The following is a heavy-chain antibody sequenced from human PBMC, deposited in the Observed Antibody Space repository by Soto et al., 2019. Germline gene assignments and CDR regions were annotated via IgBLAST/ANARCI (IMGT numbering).Heavy chain of an antibody. Sequence: QVQLVQSGAEVKKPGASVKVSCKASGYTFTSYDINWVRQATGQGLEWMGWMNPNSGNTGYAQKFQGRVTMTRNTSISTAYMELSSLRSGDTAGLYWAREGTGTTGMGVWGQGNTVTVSS. V-gene: IGHV1-8*01. CDR3: AREGTGTTGMGV. CDR2: MNPNSGNT. J-gene: IGHJ6*02. CDR1: GYTFTSYD. D-gene: IGHD1-1*01.